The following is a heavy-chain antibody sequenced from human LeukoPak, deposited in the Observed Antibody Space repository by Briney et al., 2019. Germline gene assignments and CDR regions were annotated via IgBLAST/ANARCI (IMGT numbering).Heavy chain of an antibody. D-gene: IGHD3-10*01. J-gene: IGHJ5*02. CDR2: IHTSGST. CDR1: GGSISSGSYY. V-gene: IGHV4-61*02. CDR3: ARDSYGSGMS. Sequence: SETLSLTCTVSGGSISSGSYYWSWIRQPAGKGLEWIGRIHTSGSTNYNPSLKSRVTISVDTSKNQFSLKLSSVTAADTAVYYCARDSYGSGMSWGQGTLVTVSS.